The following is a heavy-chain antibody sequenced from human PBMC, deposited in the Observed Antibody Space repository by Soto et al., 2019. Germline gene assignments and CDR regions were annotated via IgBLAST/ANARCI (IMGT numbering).Heavy chain of an antibody. D-gene: IGHD6-13*01. CDR3: ARDLGYSSSWSKVYNWFDP. CDR1: GGSMGSYG. J-gene: IGHJ5*02. Sequence: PSETLSLTCTVSGGSMGSYGWSWIRQPPGKGLEWIGYIYYSGSTNYNPSLKSRVTISVDTSKNQFSLKLSSVTAADTAVYYCARDLGYSSSWSKVYNWFDPWGQGTLVTVSS. CDR2: IYYSGST. V-gene: IGHV4-59*01.